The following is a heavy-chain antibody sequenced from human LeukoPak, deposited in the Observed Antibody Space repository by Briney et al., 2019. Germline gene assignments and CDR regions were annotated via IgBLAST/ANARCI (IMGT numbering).Heavy chain of an antibody. D-gene: IGHD6-13*01. V-gene: IGHV3-21*01. CDR2: ISSSSSYI. J-gene: IGHJ4*02. CDR1: GFTFSSYS. CDR3: ARVGSSSWLYFDY. Sequence: NPGGSLRLSCAASGFTFSSYSMNWVRQAPGKGLEWVSSISSSSSYIYYADSVKGRFTISRDNAKNSLYLQMNSLRAEDTAVYYRARVGSSSWLYFDYWGQGTLVTVSS.